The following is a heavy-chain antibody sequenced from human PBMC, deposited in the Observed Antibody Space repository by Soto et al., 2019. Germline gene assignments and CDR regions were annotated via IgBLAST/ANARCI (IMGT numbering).Heavy chain of an antibody. CDR3: AHIRPVYGCFAS. D-gene: IGHD3-10*01. CDR2: IYWDDDK. Sequence: QITLKESGPTLVKPTQTLTLTCTFSGFSLSTSGVGVGWIRQPPGEALEWLAVIYWDDDKRYSPSLKSRVTIXMXTAKHRLVPPLPNMDPVATCTYSCAHIRPVYGCFASWGQGILVPVSS. V-gene: IGHV2-5*02. CDR1: GFSLSTSGVG. J-gene: IGHJ5*02.